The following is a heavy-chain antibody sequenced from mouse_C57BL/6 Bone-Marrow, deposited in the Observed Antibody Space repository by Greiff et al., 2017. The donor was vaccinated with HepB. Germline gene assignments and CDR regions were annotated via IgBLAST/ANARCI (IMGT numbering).Heavy chain of an antibody. Sequence: EVQLVESGGDLVKPGGSLKLSCAASGFTFSSYGMSWVRQTPDKRLEWVATISSGGSYTYYPDSVKGRFTISRDNAKNTLYLQMSSLKSEDTAMYYCARREKSTMVTTDAMDYWGQGTSVTVSS. V-gene: IGHV5-6*01. D-gene: IGHD2-2*01. CDR3: ARREKSTMVTTDAMDY. J-gene: IGHJ4*01. CDR2: ISSGGSYT. CDR1: GFTFSSYG.